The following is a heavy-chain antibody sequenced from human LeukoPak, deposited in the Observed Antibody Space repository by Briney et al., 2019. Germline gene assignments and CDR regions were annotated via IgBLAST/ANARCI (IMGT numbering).Heavy chain of an antibody. D-gene: IGHD3-22*01. J-gene: IGHJ4*02. CDR1: GFTFSSYW. CDR2: IKQDGSEK. V-gene: IGHV3-7*01. Sequence: PGGSLRLSCAASGFTFSSYWMSWVRQAPGKGLEWVANIKQDGSEKYYVDSVKGRFTISRDNAENSLYLQMNSLRAEDTAVYYCAKDIGMYYYDSSGYFDYWGQGTLVTVSS. CDR3: AKDIGMYYYDSSGYFDY.